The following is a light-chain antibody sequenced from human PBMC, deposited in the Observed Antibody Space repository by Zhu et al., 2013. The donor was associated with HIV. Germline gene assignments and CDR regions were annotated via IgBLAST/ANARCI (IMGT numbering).Light chain of an antibody. CDR1: QSVRGS. Sequence: ESVLTQSPGTLSLSPGERASLSCRASQSVRGSLGWYQLKPGQAPRLLIYAASTRATDIPARFSGSGSGTEFTLTITRLQSEDFALYYCQQYGNSPTFGQGTKLEIK. J-gene: IGKJ2*01. CDR2: AAS. CDR3: QQYGNSPT. V-gene: IGKV3-15*01.